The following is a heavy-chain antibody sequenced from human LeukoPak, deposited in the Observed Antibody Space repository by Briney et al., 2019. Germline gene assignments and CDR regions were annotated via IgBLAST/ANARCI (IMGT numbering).Heavy chain of an antibody. Sequence: SETLSLTCTVSGGSISSYYWSWIRQPPGKGLEWIGYIYYSGSTNYNPSLKSRVTISVDTSKNQFSLKLSSVTAADTAVYSCARDGVRYCSSTSCYGLGWFDPWGQGTLVTVSS. CDR1: GGSISSYY. CDR3: ARDGVRYCSSTSCYGLGWFDP. J-gene: IGHJ5*02. CDR2: IYYSGST. V-gene: IGHV4-59*01. D-gene: IGHD2-2*01.